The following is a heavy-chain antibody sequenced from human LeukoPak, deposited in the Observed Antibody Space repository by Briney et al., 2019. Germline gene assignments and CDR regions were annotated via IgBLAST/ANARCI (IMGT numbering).Heavy chain of an antibody. J-gene: IGHJ4*02. CDR2: INPNSGGT. Sequence: GASVKVSCKASGYTFTGYFMHWVRQAPGQGLEWMGWINPNSGGTNYAQKFQGRVTMTRDTSISTAYMELSRLRSDDTAVYYCARDPYEQQLVGYWGQGTLVTVSS. V-gene: IGHV1-2*02. CDR3: ARDPYEQQLVGY. D-gene: IGHD6-13*01. CDR1: GYTFTGYF.